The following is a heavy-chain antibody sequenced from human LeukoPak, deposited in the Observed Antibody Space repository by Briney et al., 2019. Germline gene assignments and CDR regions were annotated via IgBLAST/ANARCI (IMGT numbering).Heavy chain of an antibody. D-gene: IGHD2-15*01. J-gene: IGHJ6*02. CDR2: ISGSGGST. V-gene: IGHV3-23*01. CDR1: GFTFSNYA. Sequence: GGSLRLSCAASGFTFSNYAMSWVRQAPGKGLEWVSAISGSGGSTYYADSVKGRFTISRDNSKNTLYLQMNSLRAEDTAVYYCARGGYLSYYYYYGMDVWGQGTTVTVSS. CDR3: ARGGYLSYYYYYGMDV.